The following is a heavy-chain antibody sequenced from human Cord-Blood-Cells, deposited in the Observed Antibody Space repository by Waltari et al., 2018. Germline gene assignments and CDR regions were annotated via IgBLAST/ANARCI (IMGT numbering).Heavy chain of an antibody. CDR2: RRYDGSNK. CDR3: AKGGSSNDY. CDR1: GFTFSSYG. Sequence: QVQLVESGGGVVQPGGSLRLSCAASGFTFSSYGMHWVRQAPGKGLEWVAFRRYDGSNKYYADSVKGRFTISRDNSKNTLYLQMNSLRAEDTAVYYCAKGGSSNDYWGQGTLVTVSS. V-gene: IGHV3-30*02. J-gene: IGHJ4*02. D-gene: IGHD6-6*01.